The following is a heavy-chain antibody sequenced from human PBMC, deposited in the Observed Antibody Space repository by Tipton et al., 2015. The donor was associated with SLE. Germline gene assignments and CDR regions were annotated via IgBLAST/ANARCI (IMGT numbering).Heavy chain of an antibody. Sequence: TLSLTCTVSGDSIRIYYWSWIRQPAGKGLEWIGRLFPGGNTNYNPSLQSRVTMSVDTSKKQFSLTLSSVTAADTAVYFCARLPDYFDHWGQGALDTVSS. CDR3: ARLPDYFDH. J-gene: IGHJ4*02. CDR2: LFPGGNT. CDR1: GDSIRIYY. V-gene: IGHV4-4*07.